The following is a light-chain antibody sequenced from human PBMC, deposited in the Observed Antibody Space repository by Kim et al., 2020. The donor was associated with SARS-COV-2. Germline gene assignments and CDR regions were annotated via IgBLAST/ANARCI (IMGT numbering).Light chain of an antibody. CDR2: QDN. Sequence: VSPGQTAGITCSGHKLGEKYPSWFRQKPGPAPVLVMYQDNKRPSGIPERFSGSNSGNTATLTISGTQAMDEADYYCQVWDSSAYVFGTGTKVTVL. V-gene: IGLV3-1*01. CDR3: QVWDSSAYV. CDR1: KLGEKY. J-gene: IGLJ1*01.